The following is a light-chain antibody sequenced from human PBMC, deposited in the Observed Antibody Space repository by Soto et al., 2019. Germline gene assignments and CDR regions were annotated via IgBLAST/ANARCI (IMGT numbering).Light chain of an antibody. CDR3: QQYGNWPPWT. CDR2: RAS. J-gene: IGKJ1*01. CDR1: QSLSDK. V-gene: IGKV3-15*01. Sequence: IVMTQYPETLAVSPGETVPLSCMASQSLSDKLAWYQQKPGQAPRLLIFRASSRASGIPARFSGGGSGTEFTLTISRVQSEDFAVYYCQQYGNWPPWTVGPGTKVEIK.